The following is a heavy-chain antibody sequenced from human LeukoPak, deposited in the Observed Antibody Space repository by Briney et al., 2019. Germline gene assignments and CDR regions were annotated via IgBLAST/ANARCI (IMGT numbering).Heavy chain of an antibody. D-gene: IGHD6-13*01. CDR1: GDSVSGNNAA. CDR2: TYYRSKWYN. Sequence: SQTLSLTCAISGDSVSGNNAAWIWIRQSPSRGLEWLERTYYRSKWYNDYAVSVKSRITINPDTSKNQFSLQLNSVTPEDTAVYYCARSGIAAAAALYYYGMDVWGQGTTVTVSS. CDR3: ARSGIAAAAALYYYGMDV. V-gene: IGHV6-1*01. J-gene: IGHJ6*02.